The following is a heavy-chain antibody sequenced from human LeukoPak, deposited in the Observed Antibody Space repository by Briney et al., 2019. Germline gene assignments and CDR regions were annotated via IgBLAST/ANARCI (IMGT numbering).Heavy chain of an antibody. CDR3: ARQPWYNWNSVPYYYYYYMDV. D-gene: IGHD1-1*01. CDR1: GGSITTNTDY. J-gene: IGHJ6*03. Sequence: SETLSLTCTVSGGSITTNTDYWGWVRQPPGKGLEWIGSIYYSGSTYYNPSLKSRVTISVDTSKNQFSLKLSSVTAADTAVYYCARQPWYNWNSVPYYYYYYMDVWGKGTTVTVSS. CDR2: IYYSGST. V-gene: IGHV4-39*01.